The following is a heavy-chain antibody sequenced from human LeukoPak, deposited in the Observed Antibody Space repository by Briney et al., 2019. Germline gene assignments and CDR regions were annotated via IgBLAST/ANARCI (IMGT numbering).Heavy chain of an antibody. J-gene: IGHJ4*02. CDR3: ARVSGYDWESFYDY. V-gene: IGHV4-59*01. Sequence: SETLSLTCTVSGGSISSYYWSWIRQPPGKGLEWIGYIYYSGSTNYNPSLKSRVTISVATSKNQFSLKLSSVTAADAAVYYCARVSGYDWESFYDYWGQGTLVTVSS. CDR1: GGSISSYY. D-gene: IGHD5-12*01. CDR2: IYYSGST.